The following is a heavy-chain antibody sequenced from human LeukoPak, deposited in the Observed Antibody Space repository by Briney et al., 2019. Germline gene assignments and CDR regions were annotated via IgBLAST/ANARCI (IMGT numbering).Heavy chain of an antibody. CDR1: GFTFSTSW. D-gene: IGHD3-22*01. J-gene: IGHJ5*02. V-gene: IGHV3-7*01. CDR2: IKQDGSET. Sequence: GGSLRLSCAASGFTFSTSWMTWVRQAPGKGLEWVANIKQDGSETYYVDSVKGRFTISRDNAKNSLYLQMNSLRAEDTTVYHCARKLYYYDSSAAGWFDPWGLGTLVTVSS. CDR3: ARKLYYYDSSAAGWFDP.